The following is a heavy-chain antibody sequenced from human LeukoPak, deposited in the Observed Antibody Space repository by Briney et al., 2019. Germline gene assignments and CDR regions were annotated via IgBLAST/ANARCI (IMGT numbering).Heavy chain of an antibody. D-gene: IGHD3-22*01. CDR2: SRNKANSYKT. CDR3: SRSKYDSSGYYVGGDQ. CDR1: GFTFSSYA. V-gene: IGHV3-72*01. Sequence: PGRSLRLSCAASGFTFSSYAMHWVRQAPGKGLEWVGRSRNKANSYKTEYAASVKGRFSISRDDSKNSLYLQMNSLKTEDTAVYYCSRSKYDSSGYYVGGDQWGQGTLVTVSS. J-gene: IGHJ5*02.